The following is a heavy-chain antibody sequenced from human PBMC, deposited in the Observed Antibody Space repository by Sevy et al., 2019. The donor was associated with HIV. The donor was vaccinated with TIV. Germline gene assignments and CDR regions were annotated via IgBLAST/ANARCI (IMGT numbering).Heavy chain of an antibody. CDR1: GYTFTSYG. V-gene: IGHV1-18*01. D-gene: IGHD2-15*01. CDR2: ISALNGDT. Sequence: ASVKVSCKASGYTFTSYGITWVRQAPGQGLEWMGWISALNGDTNYAQRLQGRVTMTTDTSTSTAYMELRSLRSDDTAVYYCARAYCSAGRCYSLAYWGQGTLVTVSS. CDR3: ARAYCSAGRCYSLAY. J-gene: IGHJ4*02.